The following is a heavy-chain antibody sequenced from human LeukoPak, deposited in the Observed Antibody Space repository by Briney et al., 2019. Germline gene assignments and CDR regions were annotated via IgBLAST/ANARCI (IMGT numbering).Heavy chain of an antibody. Sequence: PSETLSLTCAVYGGSFSGYYWSWIRQPPGKGLEWIGEINHSGSTNYNPSLKSRVTISVDTSKNQFSLKLSSVTAADTAVYYCARLRYYYDSSGYWFDPWGQGTLVTVSS. V-gene: IGHV4-34*01. CDR1: GGSFSGYY. CDR3: ARLRYYYDSSGYWFDP. D-gene: IGHD3-22*01. CDR2: INHSGST. J-gene: IGHJ5*02.